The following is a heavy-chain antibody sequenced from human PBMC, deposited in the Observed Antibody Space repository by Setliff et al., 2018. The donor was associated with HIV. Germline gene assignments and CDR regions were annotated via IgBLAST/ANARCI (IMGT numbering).Heavy chain of an antibody. CDR3: ARRPLFGVVIASVAKMEFDY. CDR1: GGSISSGDYY. Sequence: SETLSLTCTVSGGSISSGDYYWTWIRQPAGKGLQWIGRIHTSGNTNYNPSLKSRVTISVDKSKNQFSLKIDSVTAADTAVYYCARRPLFGVVIASVAKMEFDYWGQGTLVTVSS. CDR2: IHTSGNT. V-gene: IGHV4-61*02. J-gene: IGHJ4*02. D-gene: IGHD3-3*01.